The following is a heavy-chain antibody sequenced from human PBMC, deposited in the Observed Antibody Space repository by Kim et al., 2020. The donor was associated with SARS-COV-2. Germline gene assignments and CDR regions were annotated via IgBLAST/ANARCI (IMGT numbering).Heavy chain of an antibody. J-gene: IGHJ4*02. CDR3: ARGSGSYGFDY. V-gene: IGHV3-74*01. Sequence: YADSAKGRVTISRDNAKNTVYLQMSSLRAEDTAVYYCARGSGSYGFDYWGQGILVTVSS. D-gene: IGHD1-26*01.